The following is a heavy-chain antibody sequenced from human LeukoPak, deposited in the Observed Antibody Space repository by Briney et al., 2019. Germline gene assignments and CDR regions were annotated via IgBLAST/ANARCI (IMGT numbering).Heavy chain of an antibody. J-gene: IGHJ3*02. CDR1: GGSISSGGYY. Sequence: TLSLTCTVSGGSISSGGYYWSWIRQHPGKGLEWIGYIYYSGSTYYNPSLKSRVTISVDTSKNQFSLKLSSVTAADTAVYYCAREVSPTYYYDSSGWGIWGQGTMVTVSS. D-gene: IGHD3-22*01. CDR2: IYYSGST. CDR3: AREVSPTYYYDSSGWGI. V-gene: IGHV4-31*03.